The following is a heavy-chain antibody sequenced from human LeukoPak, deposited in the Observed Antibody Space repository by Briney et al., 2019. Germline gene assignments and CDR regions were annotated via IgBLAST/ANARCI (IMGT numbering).Heavy chain of an antibody. D-gene: IGHD1-7*01. CDR1: AFIFSGHW. J-gene: IGHJ4*02. CDR2: IKQDESEK. V-gene: IGHV3-7*01. Sequence: GGSLRLSCEGSAFIFSGHWMNWVRQTPGKGLEWVANIKQDESEKYYADAVKGRFTISRDNTKNSLSLQMNSLTAEDTAVYYCARAGSNWNYVYWGQGTLVTVSS. CDR3: ARAGSNWNYVY.